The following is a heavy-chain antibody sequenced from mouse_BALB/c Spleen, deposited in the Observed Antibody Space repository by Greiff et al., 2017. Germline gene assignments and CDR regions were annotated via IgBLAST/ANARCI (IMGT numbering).Heavy chain of an antibody. Sequence: QVHVKQSGAELVKPGASVKLSCKTSGYTFTSYWIQWVKQRPGQGLGWIGEIFPGTGTTYYNEKFKGKATLTIDTSSSTAYMQLSSLTSEDSAVYFCAREGGNYNRRSFAYWGQGTLVTVSA. CDR3: AREGGNYNRRSFAY. J-gene: IGHJ3*01. CDR2: IFPGTGTT. V-gene: IGHV1S132*01. CDR1: GYTFTSYW. D-gene: IGHD2-1*01.